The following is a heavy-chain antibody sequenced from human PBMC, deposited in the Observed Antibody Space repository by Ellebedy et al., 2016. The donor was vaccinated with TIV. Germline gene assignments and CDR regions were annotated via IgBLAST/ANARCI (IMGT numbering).Heavy chain of an antibody. CDR1: EFNLMNYA. CDR2: VGGAGNRA. Sequence: GESLKISCTASEFNLMNYAMSWVRQAPGKGLEWVSTVGGAGNRAYYADSVKGRFTISRDIPKNTVNLQMDSLGSEDTAVYYCVKWGYREIYYHSTAYDRWGQGTLVTVSS. V-gene: IGHV3-23*01. D-gene: IGHD3-22*01. J-gene: IGHJ5*02. CDR3: VKWGYREIYYHSTAYDR.